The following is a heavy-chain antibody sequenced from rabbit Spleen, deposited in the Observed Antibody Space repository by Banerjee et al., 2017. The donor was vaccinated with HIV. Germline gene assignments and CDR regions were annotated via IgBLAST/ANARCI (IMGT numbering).Heavy chain of an antibody. CDR1: GVSFSDKDV. V-gene: IGHV1S45*01. D-gene: IGHD4-1*01. CDR3: ARDWGGFLGGNFGW. Sequence: QEQLEESGGGLVKPEGSLTLTCKASGVSFSDKDVMCWVRQAPGKGLEWIACINIVTGKGVYPSGAKGRFIISRPPSPRVTLRLPGLTAGDTASSFCARDWGGFLGGNFGWGGRGPLLTV. J-gene: IGHJ3*01. CDR2: INIVTGKG.